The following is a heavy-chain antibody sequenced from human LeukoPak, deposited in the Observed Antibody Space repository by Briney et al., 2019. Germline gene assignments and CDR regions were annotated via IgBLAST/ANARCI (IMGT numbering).Heavy chain of an antibody. V-gene: IGHV1-18*01. CDR2: ISAHNGNT. J-gene: IGHJ4*02. D-gene: IGHD3-16*02. CDR1: GYTFTSYG. Sequence: GASVKVSCKASGYTFTSYGISWVRQAPGQGLEWMGWISAHNGNTNYAQKLQGRVTMTTDTSTSTAYMELRSLRSDDTAVYYCARGMITFGGVIPGFFYWGQGTLVTVSS. CDR3: ARGMITFGGVIPGFFY.